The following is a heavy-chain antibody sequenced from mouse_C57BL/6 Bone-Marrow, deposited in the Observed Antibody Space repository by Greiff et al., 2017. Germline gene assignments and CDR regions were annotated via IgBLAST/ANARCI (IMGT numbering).Heavy chain of an antibody. CDR2: IGSGSSPI. J-gene: IGHJ3*01. D-gene: IGHD2-4*01. Sequence: EVMLVESGGGLVKPGGSLTLSCAASGFTFSDYGMHWVRQAPEKGLEWVASIGSGSSPIYYADTVKGRFTISRDNAKNTLFLQMTRLRSEDTAMYFCATHYNDYDGFAYWGQGTLVTVSA. CDR1: GFTFSDYG. V-gene: IGHV5-17*01. CDR3: ATHYNDYDGFAY.